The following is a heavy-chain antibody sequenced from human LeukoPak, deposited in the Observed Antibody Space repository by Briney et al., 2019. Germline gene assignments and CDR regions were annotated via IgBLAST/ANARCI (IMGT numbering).Heavy chain of an antibody. V-gene: IGHV3-21*01. CDR2: ISSSSSYI. CDR1: GFTFSSYS. CDR3: ARDLEHSGSYSKAFDI. D-gene: IGHD1-26*01. J-gene: IGHJ3*02. Sequence: GGSLRLSCAASGFTFSSYSMNWVRQAPGKGLEWVSSISSSSSYIYYADSVKGRFTISRDNAKNSLYLQMNSLRAEDTAVYYCARDLEHSGSYSKAFDIWGQGTMVTVSS.